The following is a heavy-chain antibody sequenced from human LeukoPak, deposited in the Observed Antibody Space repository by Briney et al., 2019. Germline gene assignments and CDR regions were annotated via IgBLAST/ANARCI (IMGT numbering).Heavy chain of an antibody. Sequence: ASVKVSCKASGYTFTSYYMHWVRQAPGQGLEWMGIINPSGGSTSYAQKFQGRVTITRDTSASTAYMELSSLRSEDTAVYYCARDLLWFEEVSQGFDYWAREPWSPSPQ. V-gene: IGHV1-46*01. CDR1: GYTFTSYY. D-gene: IGHD3-10*01. CDR3: ARDLLWFEEVSQGFDY. CDR2: INPSGGST. J-gene: IGHJ4*02.